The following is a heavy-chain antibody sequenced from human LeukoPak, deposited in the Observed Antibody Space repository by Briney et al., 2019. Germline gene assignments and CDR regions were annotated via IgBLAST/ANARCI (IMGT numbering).Heavy chain of an antibody. CDR1: GYTFTSYY. V-gene: IGHV1-46*01. Sequence: GASVKVSCKASGYTFTSYYMHWVRQAPGQGLEWMGIINPSGGSTSYAQKFQGRATMTRDTSTSTVYMELSSLRSEDTAVYYCAREFEAARTLDYWGQGTLVTVSS. CDR3: AREFEAARTLDY. CDR2: INPSGGST. J-gene: IGHJ4*02. D-gene: IGHD6-6*01.